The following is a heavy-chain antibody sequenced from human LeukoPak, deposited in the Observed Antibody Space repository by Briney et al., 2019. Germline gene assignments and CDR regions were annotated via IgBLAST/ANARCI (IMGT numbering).Heavy chain of an antibody. CDR1: GGSISSYY. CDR2: IYYSGST. Sequence: SETLSLTRTVSGGSISSYYWSWIRQPPGKGLEWIGYIYYSGSTNYNPSLKSRVTISVDTSKNQFSLKLSSVTAADTAVYYCARFGRVGDGGYYYYGMDVWGQGTTVTVSS. D-gene: IGHD1-26*01. J-gene: IGHJ6*02. V-gene: IGHV4-59*01. CDR3: ARFGRVGDGGYYYYGMDV.